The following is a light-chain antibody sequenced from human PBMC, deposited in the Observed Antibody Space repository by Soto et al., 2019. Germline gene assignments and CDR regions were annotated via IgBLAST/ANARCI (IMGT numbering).Light chain of an antibody. CDR1: SSDVGGYNY. CDR2: DVS. CDR3: CSYAGSYTLI. V-gene: IGLV2-11*01. J-gene: IGLJ2*01. Sequence: QSVLTQPRSVSGSPGQSVTISCTGTSSDVGGYNYVSWYQQHPGKAPKLMIYDVSRRPSGVPDRFSGSKSVNTASLTISGLQAEDEADYYCCSYAGSYTLIFCGGTKLTVL.